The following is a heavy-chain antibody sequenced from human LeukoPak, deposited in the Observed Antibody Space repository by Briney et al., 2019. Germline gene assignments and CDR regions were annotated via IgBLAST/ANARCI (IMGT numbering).Heavy chain of an antibody. CDR2: IIPIFGTA. D-gene: IGHD6-13*01. CDR3: AREYSSSWSSRGFDP. CDR1: GGTFSSYA. V-gene: IGHV1-69*05. J-gene: IGHJ5*02. Sequence: GASVKVSCKASGGTFSSYAISWVRQAPGQGLEWMGGIIPIFGTANYARKFQGRVTITTDESTSTAYMELSSLRSEDTAVYYCAREYSSSWSSRGFDPWGQGTLVTVSS.